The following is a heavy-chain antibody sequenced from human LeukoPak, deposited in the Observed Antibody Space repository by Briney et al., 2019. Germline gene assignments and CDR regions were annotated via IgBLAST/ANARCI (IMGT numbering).Heavy chain of an antibody. CDR3: ARDTARITTPGGPDY. J-gene: IGHJ4*02. CDR2: ISAYNDDT. V-gene: IGHV1-18*01. D-gene: IGHD6-13*01. Sequence: APVKVSCKASGYTFARYGISWVRQAPGQGLEWMGWISAYNDDTKYAQHLQGRVTLTTDTSTGTAYMELRSLTSDDTALYYCARDTARITTPGGPDYWGQGTLVTVSS. CDR1: GYTFARYG.